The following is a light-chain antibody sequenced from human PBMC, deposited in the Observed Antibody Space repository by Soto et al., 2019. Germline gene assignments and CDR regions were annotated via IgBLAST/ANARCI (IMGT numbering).Light chain of an antibody. Sequence: DIVMTQSPDSLAVSLGERATINCKSSQSVLYSSKNKNYLAWYQQKPGQAPKLLIYWASTRESGVPDRFSGSGSGTDITLTISSLQAEDAAVYYCQQYYRSSWTFGQGTKVDIK. CDR3: QQYYRSSWT. J-gene: IGKJ1*01. CDR1: QSVLYSSKNKNY. V-gene: IGKV4-1*01. CDR2: WAS.